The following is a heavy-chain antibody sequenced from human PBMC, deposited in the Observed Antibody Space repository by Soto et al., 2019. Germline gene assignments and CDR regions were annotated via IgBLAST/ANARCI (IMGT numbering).Heavy chain of an antibody. D-gene: IGHD4-17*01. CDR3: AREEGYGDPYYDAFDI. V-gene: IGHV3-30*03. Sequence: GGSLILSCAASGFTFSNFGRHWVRQAPGKGLEWVAVMSYDGSNEYYGDSVKGRFTISRDSSKNTLFLQMNSLRAEDTAVYYCAREEGYGDPYYDAFDIWGQGTMVTVSS. J-gene: IGHJ3*02. CDR2: MSYDGSNE. CDR1: GFTFSNFG.